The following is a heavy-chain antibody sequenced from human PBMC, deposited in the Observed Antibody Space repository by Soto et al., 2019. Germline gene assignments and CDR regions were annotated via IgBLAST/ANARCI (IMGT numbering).Heavy chain of an antibody. V-gene: IGHV3-53*01. D-gene: IGHD3-22*01. CDR3: AKCGYDSSGRLLRYFPH. CDR1: GFTVSSYY. CDR2: IYSAGSA. Sequence: LKISCAASGFTVSSYYMSWVRQAPGKGLEWVSVIYSAGSADFADSVEGRFTISRDNSNNTLYLQMSSLRAEDTAVYYCAKCGYDSSGRLLRYFPHWGQGTLVTVSS. J-gene: IGHJ1*01.